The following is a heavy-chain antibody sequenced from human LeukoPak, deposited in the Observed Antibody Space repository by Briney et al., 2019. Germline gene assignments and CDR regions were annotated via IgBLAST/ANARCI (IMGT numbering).Heavy chain of an antibody. D-gene: IGHD3-22*01. V-gene: IGHV1-18*01. CDR1: GYTFTSYG. Sequence: ASVKVSCKASGYTFTSYGISWVRQAPGQGLEWMGWISAYNGNTNYAQKLQGRVTMTTDTSTSTAYMELRSLRSDDTAVYYCARHYYDSSRHPFDYWGQRTLVTVSS. CDR2: ISAYNGNT. J-gene: IGHJ4*02. CDR3: ARHYYDSSRHPFDY.